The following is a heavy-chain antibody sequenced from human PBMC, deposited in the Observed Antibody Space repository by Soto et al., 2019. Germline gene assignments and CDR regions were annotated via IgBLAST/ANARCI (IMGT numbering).Heavy chain of an antibody. CDR3: ARGGSSDWQVAFDF. V-gene: IGHV4-34*01. D-gene: IGHD6-19*01. Sequence: PSETLSLTCAVYGGSFSDDASSSDWYWNWIRQSPGKGLEWIGEIDRSGRTKYNPSLKSRVSISVDTSKNQFSLKLSSVTAADTAVYYCARGGSSDWQVAFDFWGQGTMVTVSS. CDR2: IDRSGRT. CDR1: GGSFSDDASSSDWY. J-gene: IGHJ3*01.